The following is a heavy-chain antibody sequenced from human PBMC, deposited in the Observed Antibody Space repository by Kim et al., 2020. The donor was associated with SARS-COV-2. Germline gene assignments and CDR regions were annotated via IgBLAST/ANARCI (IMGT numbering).Heavy chain of an antibody. J-gene: IGHJ6*02. CDR1: GFTFSSYW. D-gene: IGHD3-16*01. CDR2: IKQDGSEK. V-gene: IGHV3-7*03. Sequence: GGSLRLSCAASGFTFSSYWMSWVRQAPGKGLEWVANIKQDGSEKYYVDSVKGRFTISRDNAKNSLYLQMNSLRAEDTAVYYCARVPTSHNYYYGMDVWGQGTTVTVSS. CDR3: ARVPTSHNYYYGMDV.